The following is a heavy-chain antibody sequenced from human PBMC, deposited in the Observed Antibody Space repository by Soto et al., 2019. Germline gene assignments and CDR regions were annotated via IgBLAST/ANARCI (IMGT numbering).Heavy chain of an antibody. CDR1: GGSFSGYY. CDR3: ARATSPALPWFDP. V-gene: IGHV4-34*01. Sequence: QVQLQQWGAGLLKPSETLSLTCAVYGGSFSGYYWSWIRQPPGKGLEWIGEINHSGSTNYNPSLKSRVTISVDTSKNQFSLKLSSVTAADTAVYYCARATSPALPWFDPWGQGTLVTVSS. CDR2: INHSGST. J-gene: IGHJ5*02. D-gene: IGHD1-26*01.